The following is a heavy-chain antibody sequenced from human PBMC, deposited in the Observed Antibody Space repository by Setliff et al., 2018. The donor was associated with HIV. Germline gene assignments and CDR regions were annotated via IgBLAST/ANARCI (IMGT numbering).Heavy chain of an antibody. CDR1: GYSFTSFW. CDR2: IYPGDSDT. CDR3: ARSGVATAGTPFIDYYGMDV. D-gene: IGHD6-13*01. Sequence: ESLKISCKASGYSFTSFWIGWVRQMPGKGLEWMGIIYPGDSDTRYSPSLQGQVTISADKSISTAYLQWSSLKASDTAMYYCARSGVATAGTPFIDYYGMDVWGQGTTVTVSS. V-gene: IGHV5-51*01. J-gene: IGHJ6*02.